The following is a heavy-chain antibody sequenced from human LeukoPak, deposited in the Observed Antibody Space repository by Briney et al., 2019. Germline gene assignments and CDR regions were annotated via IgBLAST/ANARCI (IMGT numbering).Heavy chain of an antibody. CDR2: INSDGSNT. J-gene: IGHJ4*02. V-gene: IGHV3-74*01. D-gene: IGHD2-2*01. CDR1: GCTLSSYW. CDR3: ARTKGYCSSSSGYGTGGIPYDY. Sequence: GGSLRLSCAASGCTLSSYWLHWVRQPPGKGLVWVSRINSDGSNTSYADSVKGRFIISRDNAKNTLYLQMNSLRAEDTAVYYCARTKGYCSSSSGYGTGGIPYDYWGQGTLVTVSS.